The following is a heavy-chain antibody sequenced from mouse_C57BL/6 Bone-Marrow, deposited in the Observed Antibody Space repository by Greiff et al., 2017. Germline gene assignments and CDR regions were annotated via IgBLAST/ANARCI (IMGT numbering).Heavy chain of an antibody. CDR1: GFSLTNYG. CDR2: IWSGGST. CDR3: ARKKGSNIYAMDY. D-gene: IGHD2-5*01. J-gene: IGHJ4*01. V-gene: IGHV2-2*01. Sequence: VKLQQSGPGLVQPSQSLSITCTVSGFSLTNYGVHWVRQSPGKGLEWLGVIWSGGSTDYNAAFISRLSISKENSKSQVFFKMNSLQADDTAIYYCARKKGSNIYAMDYWGQGTSVTVSS.